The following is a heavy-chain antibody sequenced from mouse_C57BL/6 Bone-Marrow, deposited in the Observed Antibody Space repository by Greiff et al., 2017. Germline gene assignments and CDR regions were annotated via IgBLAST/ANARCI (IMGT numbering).Heavy chain of an antibody. Sequence: VQLQQPGAELVKPGASVKLSCKASGYTFTSYWMHWVKQRPGQGLEWIGMIHPNSGSTNYNEKFKSKATLTVDKSSSTAYMQLSSLTSNDSAVYYCARNYDVYAMDYWGQGTSVTVSS. CDR3: ARNYDVYAMDY. CDR2: IHPNSGST. J-gene: IGHJ4*01. V-gene: IGHV1-64*01. CDR1: GYTFTSYW. D-gene: IGHD2-4*01.